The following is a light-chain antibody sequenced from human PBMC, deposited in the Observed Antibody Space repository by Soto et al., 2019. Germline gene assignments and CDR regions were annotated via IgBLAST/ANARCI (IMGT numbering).Light chain of an antibody. Sequence: QSVLTQPASVSGSPGQSITISCTGTSSDVGSYNLVSWYQQHPGKAPKLMIYEGSKRPSGVSNRFSGSKSGNTASLTISGLQAEDEADYYCCSYAGPFGGGTKLTVL. CDR1: SSDVGSYNL. J-gene: IGLJ2*01. CDR2: EGS. V-gene: IGLV2-23*01. CDR3: CSYAGP.